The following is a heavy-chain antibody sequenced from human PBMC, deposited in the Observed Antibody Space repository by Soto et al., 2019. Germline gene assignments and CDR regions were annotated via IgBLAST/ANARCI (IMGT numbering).Heavy chain of an antibody. CDR1: GDSISRSSYN. J-gene: IGHJ4*02. Sequence: SETLSLTCSVSGDSISRSSYNWGWIRQSTGEGLEWIASITNNGGTQYNPSLKNRVTIFVDTSKNEFSLKVTSVTAADTGVYFCASRYAPSEFDHWGQGSLVTVSS. CDR2: ITNNGGT. CDR3: ASRYAPSEFDH. V-gene: IGHV4-39*01. D-gene: IGHD2-2*01.